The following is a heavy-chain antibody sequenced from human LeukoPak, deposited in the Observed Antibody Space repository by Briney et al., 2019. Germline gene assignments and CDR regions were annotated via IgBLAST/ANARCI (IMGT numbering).Heavy chain of an antibody. CDR2: INPNSGGT. V-gene: IGHV1-2*02. Sequence: GASVKVSCKASGYTFTGYYMHWVRQAPGQGLEWMGWINPNSGGTNYAQKFQGRVTMTRDTSFSTAYMELSRLRSDDTAVYYCARDPIVGATTAFDIWGQGTMVTVSS. CDR3: ARDPIVGATTAFDI. J-gene: IGHJ3*02. CDR1: GYTFTGYY. D-gene: IGHD1-26*01.